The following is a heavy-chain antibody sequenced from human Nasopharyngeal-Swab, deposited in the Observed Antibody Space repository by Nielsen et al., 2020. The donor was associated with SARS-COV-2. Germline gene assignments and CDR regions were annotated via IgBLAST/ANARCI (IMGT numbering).Heavy chain of an antibody. Sequence: GESLKISCAASGFTFSDYYMSWIRQAPGKGLEWVSYISSSGSTICYADSVKGRFTISRDNAKNSLYLQMNSLRAEDTAVYYCARDRYYYDPWGQGTLVTVSS. CDR1: GFTFSDYY. V-gene: IGHV3-11*01. CDR3: ARDRYYYDP. J-gene: IGHJ5*02. D-gene: IGHD3-10*01. CDR2: ISSSGSTI.